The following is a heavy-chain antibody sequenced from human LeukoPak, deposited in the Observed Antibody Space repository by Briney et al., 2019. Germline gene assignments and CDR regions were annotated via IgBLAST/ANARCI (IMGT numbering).Heavy chain of an antibody. D-gene: IGHD3-16*01. CDR2: IIPIFGTA. CDR1: GGTFSSYA. V-gene: IGHV1-69*13. CDR3: ARGNTLGGELPREHYMDV. Sequence: SVKVSCMASGGTFSSYAISWVRQAPGQGLEWMGGIIPIFGTANYAQKFQGRVTITADESTSTAYMELSSLRSEDTAVYYCARGNTLGGELPREHYMDVWGKGTTVTVSS. J-gene: IGHJ6*03.